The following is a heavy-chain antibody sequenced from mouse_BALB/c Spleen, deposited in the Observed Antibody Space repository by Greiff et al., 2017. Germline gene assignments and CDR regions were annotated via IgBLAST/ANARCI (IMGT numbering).Heavy chain of an antibody. D-gene: IGHD2-14*01. CDR3: ARHRYDPYYFDY. Sequence: EVQRVESGGGLVKLGGSLKLSCAASGFTFSSYYMSWVRQTPEKRLELVAAINSNGGSTYYPDTVKGRFTISRDNAKNTLYLQMSSLKSEDTALYYCARHRYDPYYFDYWGQGTTLTVSS. CDR2: INSNGGST. V-gene: IGHV5-6-2*01. J-gene: IGHJ2*01. CDR1: GFTFSSYY.